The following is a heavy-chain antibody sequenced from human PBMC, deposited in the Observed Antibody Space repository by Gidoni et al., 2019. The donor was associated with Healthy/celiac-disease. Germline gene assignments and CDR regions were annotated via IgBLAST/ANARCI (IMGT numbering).Heavy chain of an antibody. CDR1: GGPFSSYA. V-gene: IGHV1-69*01. J-gene: IGHJ5*02. D-gene: IGHD3-22*01. Sequence: QVQLVQSGAEVKKPGSSVKVSCKASGGPFSSYAISWVRQAPGQGLEWKGGIIPIFGTANYAQKFQGRVTITADESTSTAYMELSSLRSEDTAVYYCARDRHDSSGDAPNWFDPWGQGTLVTVSS. CDR2: IIPIFGTA. CDR3: ARDRHDSSGDAPNWFDP.